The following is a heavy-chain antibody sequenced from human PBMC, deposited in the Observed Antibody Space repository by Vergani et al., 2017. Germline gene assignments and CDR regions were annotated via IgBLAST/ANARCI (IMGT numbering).Heavy chain of an antibody. Sequence: QVQLQESGPGLVKPPGTLSLTCAVSGGSISSSNWWSWVRQPPGKWLEWIGEIYHSGSTNYNPSLKSRVTISVDKSKNQFSLKLSSVTAADTAVYYCARVGIVATIRAPWYFDYWGQGTLVTVSS. V-gene: IGHV4-4*03. D-gene: IGHD5-12*01. CDR2: IYHSGST. CDR1: GGSISSSNW. CDR3: ARVGIVATIRAPWYFDY. J-gene: IGHJ4*02.